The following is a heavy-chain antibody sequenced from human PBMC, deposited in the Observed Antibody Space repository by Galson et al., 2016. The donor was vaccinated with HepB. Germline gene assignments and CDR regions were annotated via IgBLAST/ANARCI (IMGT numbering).Heavy chain of an antibody. Sequence: SLRLSCAASGFKLSRYAMHWVRQGPDKGLEWVAGISWDGTNIAYADSVKGRFTISRDNSNNTLYLQMNGLRAEDTAVYYCAKERLVRRIFDHWGQGTLLTVSS. J-gene: IGHJ4*02. V-gene: IGHV3-9*01. CDR1: GFKLSRYA. D-gene: IGHD1-1*01. CDR3: AKERLVRRIFDH. CDR2: ISWDGTNI.